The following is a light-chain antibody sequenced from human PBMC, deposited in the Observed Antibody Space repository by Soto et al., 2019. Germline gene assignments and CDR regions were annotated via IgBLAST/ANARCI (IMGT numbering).Light chain of an antibody. V-gene: IGKV1-9*01. CDR1: QALSNY. J-gene: IGKJ4*01. Sequence: DIQMTQAHSILSASVGDTVTITCRASQALSNYLAWYQQKPGKAPDLLIYSASTLQSGVPSRFSGSGSETEFSLTIRALQPEDFATYYCQQLSRYPLTVGGGTKVDI. CDR2: SAS. CDR3: QQLSRYPLT.